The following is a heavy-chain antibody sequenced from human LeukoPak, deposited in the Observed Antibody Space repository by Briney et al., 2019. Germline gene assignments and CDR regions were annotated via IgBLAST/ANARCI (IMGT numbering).Heavy chain of an antibody. V-gene: IGHV4-61*02. Sequence: SQTLSLTCTVSGGSISSGSYYWRWLRQPAGKGLEWIVRIYTSGSTNYNPSLKSRVTISVDTSKNQFSLKLSSVTAADTAVYYCARVSDDYGDSGYYYYMDVWGKGTTVTISS. D-gene: IGHD4-17*01. CDR1: GGSISSGSYY. CDR2: IYTSGST. J-gene: IGHJ6*03. CDR3: ARVSDDYGDSGYYYYMDV.